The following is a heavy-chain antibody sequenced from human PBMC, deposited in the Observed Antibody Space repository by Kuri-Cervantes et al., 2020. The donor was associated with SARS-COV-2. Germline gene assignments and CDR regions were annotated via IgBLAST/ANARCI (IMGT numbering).Heavy chain of an antibody. V-gene: IGHV4-4*02. CDR1: GGSISSSNW. CDR3: ARSTGIVVVPAAIWDYFDY. D-gene: IGHD2-2*01. Sequence: GSLRLSCAVSGGSISSSNWWSWVRQPPGKGLEWIGEIYRSGSTNYNPSLKSRVTISVDKSKNQFSLKLSSVTAADTAVYYCARSTGIVVVPAAIWDYFDYWGQGTLVTVSS. CDR2: IYRSGST. J-gene: IGHJ4*02.